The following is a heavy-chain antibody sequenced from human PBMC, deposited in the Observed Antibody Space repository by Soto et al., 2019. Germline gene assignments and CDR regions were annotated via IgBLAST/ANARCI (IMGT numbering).Heavy chain of an antibody. V-gene: IGHV4-4*02. CDR3: ARGRAAAGRLVDY. J-gene: IGHJ4*02. CDR1: GGSISSSNW. Sequence: SETLSLTCAVSGGSISSSNWWSWVRQPPGKGLEWIGEIYHSGSTNYNPSLKSRVTISVDKSKNQFSLKLSSVTAADTAVYYCARGRAAAGRLVDYWGQGTLVTVYS. CDR2: IYHSGST. D-gene: IGHD6-13*01.